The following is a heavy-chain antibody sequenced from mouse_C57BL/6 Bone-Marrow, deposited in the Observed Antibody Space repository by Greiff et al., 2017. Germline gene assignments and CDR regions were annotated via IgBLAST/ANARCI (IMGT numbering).Heavy chain of an antibody. D-gene: IGHD2-4*01. V-gene: IGHV1-18*01. CDR1: GYTFTDYN. CDR2: INPNNGGT. Sequence: EVQLQQSGPELVKPGASVKIPCKASGYTFTDYNMDWVKQSHGKSLEWIGDINPNNGGTIYNQKFKGKATLTVDKSSSTAYMELRSLTSEDTAVYYCARKRLYDYDGGYYYAMDYWGQGTSVTVSS. CDR3: ARKRLYDYDGGYYYAMDY. J-gene: IGHJ4*01.